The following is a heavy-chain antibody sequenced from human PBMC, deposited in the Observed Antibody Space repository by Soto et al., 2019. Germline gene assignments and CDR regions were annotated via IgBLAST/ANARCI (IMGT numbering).Heavy chain of an antibody. V-gene: IGHV1-8*01. J-gene: IGHJ4*02. CDR1: GYTFTSYD. D-gene: IGHD6-19*01. CDR3: ARVGRGTSGYFDY. Sequence: QVQLVQSGAEVKKPGASVKVSCKASGYTFTSYDTHWVRQAPGQGLEWMGWMNPNTGNAASAQKFQGRVTMTRNTSIRTAYMQLSSLRSEDTAVYFCARVGRGTSGYFDYWGQGTLVTVSS. CDR2: MNPNTGNA.